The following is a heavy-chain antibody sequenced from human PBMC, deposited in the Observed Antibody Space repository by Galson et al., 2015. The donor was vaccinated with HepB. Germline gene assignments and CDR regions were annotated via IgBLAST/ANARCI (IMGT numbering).Heavy chain of an antibody. CDR1: GYSFTSYW. D-gene: IGHD2-2*02. J-gene: IGHJ6*03. Sequence: QSGAEVKKPGESLRISCKGSGYSFTSYWISWVRQMPGKGLEWMGRIDPSDSYTNYSPSFQGHVTISADKSISTAYLQWSSLKASDTAMYYCARLKGYCSSTSCYIAEGRYYYMDVWGKGTTVTVSS. V-gene: IGHV5-10-1*01. CDR3: ARLKGYCSSTSCYIAEGRYYYMDV. CDR2: IDPSDSYT.